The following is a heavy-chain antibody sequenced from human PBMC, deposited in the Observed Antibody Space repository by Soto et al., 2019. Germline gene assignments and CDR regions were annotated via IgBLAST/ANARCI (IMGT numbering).Heavy chain of an antibody. CDR2: ISSSAART. D-gene: IGHD2-21*02. V-gene: IGHV3-23*01. CDR1: GFTFSRSA. Sequence: GGSLRLSCAASGFTFSRSAISWVRQAPGKGLEWVSNISSSAARTYYPDSVRGRFTISRDNSKNTLSLQMNSLRAEDTAVYYCAKTLGLIDPFDYWGQGTLVTVS. CDR3: AKTLGLIDPFDY. J-gene: IGHJ4*02.